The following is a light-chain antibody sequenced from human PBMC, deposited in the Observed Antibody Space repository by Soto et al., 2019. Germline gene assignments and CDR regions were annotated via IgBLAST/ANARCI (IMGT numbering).Light chain of an antibody. Sequence: QSALTQPASVSGSPGQSITISCTGTSSDVGGYNYVSWYQQYPGKAPKLMICDVNNRPSGVSNRFSGSKSGNTASLTISGLQAEDEADYYCSSYTSSSTPVVFGGGTKLTVL. CDR1: SSDVGGYNY. CDR2: DVN. CDR3: SSYTSSSTPVV. J-gene: IGLJ2*01. V-gene: IGLV2-14*01.